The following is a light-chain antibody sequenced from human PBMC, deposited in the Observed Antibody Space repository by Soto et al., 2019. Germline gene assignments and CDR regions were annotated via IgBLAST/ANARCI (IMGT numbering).Light chain of an antibody. CDR3: QQRYSTPRLT. V-gene: IGKV1-39*01. CDR2: AAS. J-gene: IGKJ4*01. Sequence: DIPMTQSPSSLSASVGDRVTITCRASQSISSYLNWYQQKPGKAPKLLIYAASSLQSGVPSRFSGSGSGTDFTLTISSLQPEDFATYYCQQRYSTPRLTFGGGTKV. CDR1: QSISSY.